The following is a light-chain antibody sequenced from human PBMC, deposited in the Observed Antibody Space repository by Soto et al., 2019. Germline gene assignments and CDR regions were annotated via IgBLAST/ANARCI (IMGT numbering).Light chain of an antibody. V-gene: IGKV1-39*01. Sequence: DIHMSQSPPSLSASVGYIFSISFRASQSISSFLTWYQQTPGRAPKLLIYAATTLQRGVPSRFVGSGSGTDFTLTISSLQPEDFATYFCQQSYSAPPAFGQGTKVDIK. J-gene: IGKJ1*01. CDR2: AAT. CDR3: QQSYSAPPA. CDR1: QSISSF.